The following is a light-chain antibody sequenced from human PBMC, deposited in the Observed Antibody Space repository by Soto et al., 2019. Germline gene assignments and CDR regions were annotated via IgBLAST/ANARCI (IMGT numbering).Light chain of an antibody. CDR3: SSYTSSSILYV. J-gene: IGLJ1*01. V-gene: IGLV2-14*01. Sequence: QSALTQPASVSGSPGQSITISCTGTSSDVGGYNYVSWYQQHPGKAPKLMIYDVSTRPSGVSNRFSGSKSGNTASLTISGLQAEDEADYYCSSYTSSSILYVFGTGTKVTVL. CDR2: DVS. CDR1: SSDVGGYNY.